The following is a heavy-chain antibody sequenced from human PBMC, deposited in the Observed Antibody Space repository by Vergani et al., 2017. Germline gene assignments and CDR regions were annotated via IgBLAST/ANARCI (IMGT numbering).Heavy chain of an antibody. D-gene: IGHD5-24*01. V-gene: IGHV1-69*14. J-gene: IGHJ4*02. CDR2: IIPIFGTA. Sequence: QVQLVQSGAEVKKPGSSVKVSCKASGGTFSSYAISWVRQAPGQGLEWMGGIIPIFGTANYAQKFQGRVTMTSDTSSSTVFLELRRLTSDDTAIYYCARSQMATNDFDLWGRGTLVTVSS. CDR3: ARSQMATNDFDL. CDR1: GGTFSSYA.